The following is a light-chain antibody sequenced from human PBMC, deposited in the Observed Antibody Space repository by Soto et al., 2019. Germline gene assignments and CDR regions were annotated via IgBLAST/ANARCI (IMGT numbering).Light chain of an antibody. CDR3: QQYNNWPPIT. CDR2: GAA. Sequence: EIVLTQSPDTLSLSPGERATLSCRASQIVNSNGLAWYQQKPGQAPRLLIYGAATRATGIPARFSGSRSGTEFTLTISSLQSEDFAVYYCQQYNNWPPITFGQGTRLEIK. J-gene: IGKJ5*01. V-gene: IGKV3-15*01. CDR1: QIVNSN.